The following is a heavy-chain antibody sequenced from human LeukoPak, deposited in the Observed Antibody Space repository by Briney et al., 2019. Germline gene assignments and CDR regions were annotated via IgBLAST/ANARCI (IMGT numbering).Heavy chain of an antibody. CDR1: GFTFSSYG. CDR2: IRASVSGT. D-gene: IGHD1-14*01. CDR3: AKDLNNNGRGFDY. Sequence: GGSLRLSCAASGFTFSSYGLSWVRQAPGKGLEWVAAIRASVSGTYYADSVQGRFIISRDNSKNTLYLQMDRLRADDTAVYYCAKDLNNNGRGFDYRGQGTLVTVSS. V-gene: IGHV3-23*01. J-gene: IGHJ4*02.